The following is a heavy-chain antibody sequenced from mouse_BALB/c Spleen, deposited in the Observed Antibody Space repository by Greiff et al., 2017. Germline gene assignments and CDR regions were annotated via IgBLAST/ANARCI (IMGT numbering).Heavy chain of an antibody. CDR2: ILPGSGST. CDR1: GYTFSSYW. Sequence: QVQLKQSGAELMKPGASVKISCKATGYTFSSYWIEWVKQRPGHGLEWIGEILPGSGSTNYNEKFKGKATLTADTSSNTAYMQLSSLTSEDSAVYSCARYCLFAFWGEGTLVTVSA. J-gene: IGHJ3*01. V-gene: IGHV1-9*01. CDR3: ARYCLFAF.